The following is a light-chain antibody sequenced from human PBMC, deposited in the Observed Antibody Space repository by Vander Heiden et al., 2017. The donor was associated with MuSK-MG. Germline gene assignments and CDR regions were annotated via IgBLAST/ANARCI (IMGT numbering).Light chain of an antibody. V-gene: IGKV1-9*01. J-gene: IGKJ3*01. Sequence: IQLTQSPSSLSASVGDRVTITCRASQGIGIYLAWYQQKPGKAPKLLIYAASTLQSGVPSRFSGSGYGTDFTLTISSRQPEDFASYYCQQRNSYPLLTFGHGTKVDIK. CDR2: AAS. CDR1: QGIGIY. CDR3: QQRNSYPLLT.